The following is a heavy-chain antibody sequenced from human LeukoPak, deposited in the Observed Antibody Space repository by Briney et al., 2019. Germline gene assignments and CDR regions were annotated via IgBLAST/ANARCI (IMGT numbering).Heavy chain of an antibody. Sequence: SSETLSLTCTVSGGSISSYYWSWIRQPAGKGLEWIGRIYTSGSTNYNPSLESRVTMSVDTSKNQFSLKLSSVTAADTAVYYCAREDRGLRYSGSYYYWGQGTLVTVSS. CDR3: AREDRGLRYSGSYYY. J-gene: IGHJ4*02. CDR2: IYTSGST. CDR1: GGSISSYY. V-gene: IGHV4-4*07. D-gene: IGHD3-10*01.